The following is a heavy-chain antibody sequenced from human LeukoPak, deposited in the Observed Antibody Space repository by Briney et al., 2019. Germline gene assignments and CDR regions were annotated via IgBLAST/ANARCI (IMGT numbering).Heavy chain of an antibody. CDR2: INAGNGNT. CDR1: GYTFTSYA. J-gene: IGHJ5*02. V-gene: IGHV1-3*01. Sequence: ASVKVSCKASGYTFTSYAMHWVRQAPGQRLEWMGWINAGNGNTKYSQKFQGSVTITRDTSASTAYMELSSLRSEDTAVYYCARDRLDYGDAFDPWGQGTLVTVSS. CDR3: ARDRLDYGDAFDP. D-gene: IGHD4-17*01.